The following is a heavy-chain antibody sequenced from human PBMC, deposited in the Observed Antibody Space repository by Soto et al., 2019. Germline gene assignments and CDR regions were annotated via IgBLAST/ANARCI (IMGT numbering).Heavy chain of an antibody. CDR1: GGSISSGSYY. V-gene: IGHV4-31*03. CDR2: IYNSGST. J-gene: IGHJ5*02. D-gene: IGHD3-10*01. CDR3: AREEVAYYDSGSYNWFDP. Sequence: QVQLQESGPRLVKPSQTLSLTCTVSGGSISSGSYYWSWIRQHPGKGLEWIGYIYNSGSTYYNPSLKSRVTISADTSTNQFSLKLSSVTAADTAVYYCAREEVAYYDSGSYNWFDPWGQGTLVTVSS.